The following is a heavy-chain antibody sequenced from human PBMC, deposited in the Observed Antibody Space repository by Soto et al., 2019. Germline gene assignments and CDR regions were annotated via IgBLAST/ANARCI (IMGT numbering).Heavy chain of an antibody. D-gene: IGHD2-2*01. J-gene: IGHJ6*02. CDR2: ISYDGSNK. Sequence: LRLSCAASGCTFSSYGMHWVGQAPGKGLEWVAAISYDGSNKYYADSVKGRFTISRDNSKNTLYLQMNSLRAEDTAVYYCAKVQRYCSSTSCYPLNYYYYGMDVWGQGTTVTVSS. V-gene: IGHV3-30*18. CDR3: AKVQRYCSSTSCYPLNYYYYGMDV. CDR1: GCTFSSYG.